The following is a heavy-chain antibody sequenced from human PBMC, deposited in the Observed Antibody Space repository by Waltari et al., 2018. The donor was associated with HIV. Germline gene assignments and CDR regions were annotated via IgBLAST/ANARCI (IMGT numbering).Heavy chain of an antibody. CDR1: GFTFDDYG. V-gene: IGHV3-20*01. CDR3: AASYGSGSYKKGAFDI. J-gene: IGHJ3*02. Sequence: EVQLVESGGGVVRPGGSLRLSCAASGFTFDDYGLSWVRQAPGKGLEWVSGINWNGGSTGYADSVKGRFTISRDNAKNSLYLQMNSLRAEDTALYHCAASYGSGSYKKGAFDIWGQGTMVTVSS. CDR2: INWNGGST. D-gene: IGHD3-10*01.